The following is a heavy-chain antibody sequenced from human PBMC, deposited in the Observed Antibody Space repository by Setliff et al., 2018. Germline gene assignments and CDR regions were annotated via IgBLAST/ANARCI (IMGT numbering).Heavy chain of an antibody. CDR2: VASTGSFT. Sequence: PGGSLRLSCAASGFTFSDYYMSWIRQAPGKGLEWVSYVASTGSFTKEADSVRGRFSVSRDNSKKSVFLQMNDLRVEDTAVYFCAKGGDWDDEHYAFDIWGQGTMVTVSS. CDR1: GFTFSDYY. CDR3: AKGGDWDDEHYAFDI. V-gene: IGHV3-11*03. D-gene: IGHD1-1*01. J-gene: IGHJ3*02.